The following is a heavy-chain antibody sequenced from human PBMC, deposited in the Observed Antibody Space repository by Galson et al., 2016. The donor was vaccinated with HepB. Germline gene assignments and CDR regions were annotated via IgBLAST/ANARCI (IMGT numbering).Heavy chain of an antibody. CDR3: VTTPFDSFQR. Sequence: SLRLSCAASGFTFSSYWMSWVRQAPGKGLEWVANIKQDGSEKYYVDSVKGRFTISRDNAKNSLYLQMNSLRADDTAFFYCVTTPFDSFQRWGQGTLVTVSA. CDR2: IKQDGSEK. J-gene: IGHJ1*01. D-gene: IGHD2-15*01. CDR1: GFTFSSYW. V-gene: IGHV3-7*03.